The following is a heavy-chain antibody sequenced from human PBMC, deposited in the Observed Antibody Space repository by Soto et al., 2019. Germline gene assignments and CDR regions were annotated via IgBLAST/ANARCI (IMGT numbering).Heavy chain of an antibody. V-gene: IGHV1-69*01. Sequence: HVQLVQSGAEVKKPGSSVKVSCKASGGTFSSYAISWVRQAPGQGLEWMGGIIPIFGTPKYAQKFQGRVTIIADESTTTEYMELTSLRSEETAVYYCATPSHCDNGGYYMTFDYRGQGTLVTVSS. J-gene: IGHJ4*02. CDR1: GGTFSSYA. D-gene: IGHD3-22*01. CDR3: ATPSHCDNGGYYMTFDY. CDR2: IIPIFGTP.